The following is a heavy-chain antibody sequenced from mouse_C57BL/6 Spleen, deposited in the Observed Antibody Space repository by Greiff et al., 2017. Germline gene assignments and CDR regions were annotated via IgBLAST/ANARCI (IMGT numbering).Heavy chain of an antibody. CDR2: INPDSSTI. V-gene: IGHV4-1*01. D-gene: IGHD4-1*01. CDR3: ARRNWDGDAMDY. J-gene: IGHJ4*01. CDR1: GIEFSRYW. Sequence: EVKLVESGGGLVQPGGSLTLSCAASGIEFSRYWVSWVRRAPGKGLEWIGEINPDSSTIKYAPSLKDKFIISRDNAKNTLYLQMSKVRSEDTALYYCARRNWDGDAMDYWGQGTPVTVSA.